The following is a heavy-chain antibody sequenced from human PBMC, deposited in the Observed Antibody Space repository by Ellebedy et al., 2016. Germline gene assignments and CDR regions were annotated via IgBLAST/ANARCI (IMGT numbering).Heavy chain of an antibody. J-gene: IGHJ3*02. CDR1: GYSSTSYW. CDR3: ARGALWFGDPLPAFDI. D-gene: IGHD3-10*01. CDR2: IYPGDSDT. Sequence: GESLKISCKGSGYSSTSYWIGWVRQMPGKGLEWMGIIYPGDSDTRYSPSFQGQVTISADKSISTAYLQWSSLKASDTAMYYCARGALWFGDPLPAFDIWGQGTMVTVSS. V-gene: IGHV5-51*01.